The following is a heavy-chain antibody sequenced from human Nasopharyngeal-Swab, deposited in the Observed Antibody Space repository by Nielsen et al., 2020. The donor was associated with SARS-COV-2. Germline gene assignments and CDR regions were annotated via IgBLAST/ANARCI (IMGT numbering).Heavy chain of an antibody. D-gene: IGHD3-16*01. CDR2: ISTSGRTT. J-gene: IGHJ3*02. V-gene: IGHV3-11*04. CDR1: GFTFSDYY. CDR3: TRNHLGLGI. Sequence: GESLKISCPASGFTFSDYYMAWVRQAPGKGLEWLSYISTSGRTTDSADSVKGRFTTSRDNAKNTLYLQMNSLRAEDTAVYYCTRNHLGLGIWGQGTVVTVSS.